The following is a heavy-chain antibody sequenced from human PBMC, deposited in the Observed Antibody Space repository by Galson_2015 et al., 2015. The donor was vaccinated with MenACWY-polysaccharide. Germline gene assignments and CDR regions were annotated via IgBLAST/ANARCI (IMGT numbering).Heavy chain of an antibody. D-gene: IGHD3-22*01. V-gene: IGHV5-51*03. CDR1: GDTFTSSW. J-gene: IGHJ2*01. Sequence: QSGAEVKKPGESLKISCKGSGDTFTSSWIGWVRQMPGKGLEWMGIIYPGDSETIYSPSFQGQVTISADKSITTAYLQWSSLKTSDTAMFYCARRGNDYDSNLGRGSYFDLWGRGTLVTVSS. CDR2: IYPGDSET. CDR3: ARRGNDYDSNLGRGSYFDL.